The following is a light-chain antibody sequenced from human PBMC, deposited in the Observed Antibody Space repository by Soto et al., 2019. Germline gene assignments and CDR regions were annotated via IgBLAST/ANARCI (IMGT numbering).Light chain of an antibody. CDR2: SNN. J-gene: IGLJ1*01. V-gene: IGLV1-44*01. CDR1: SSNIGSNT. Sequence: QSVLTQPPSASGTPGQRVTISCSGSSSNIGSNTVNWYQQLPGTAPKLLIYSNNQRPSGVPDRFSGSKSGTSASLAISGRQSEYEADYYCAAWDDSLNGPYVFGTGTKLTVL. CDR3: AAWDDSLNGPYV.